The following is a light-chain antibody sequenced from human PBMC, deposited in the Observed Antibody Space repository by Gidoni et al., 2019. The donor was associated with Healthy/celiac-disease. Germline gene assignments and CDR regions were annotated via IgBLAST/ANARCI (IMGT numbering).Light chain of an antibody. Sequence: DIQLTQSPSFLSSSVVDRVTITCRASQGISSYLACYQQKPGKSPKLLIYTASTLQSGVPSRFSGSGSGTEFTLTISSLQPEDSATYYCQQLNTYPRTFGQGTKVEIK. CDR2: TAS. CDR1: QGISSY. J-gene: IGKJ1*01. V-gene: IGKV1-9*01. CDR3: QQLNTYPRT.